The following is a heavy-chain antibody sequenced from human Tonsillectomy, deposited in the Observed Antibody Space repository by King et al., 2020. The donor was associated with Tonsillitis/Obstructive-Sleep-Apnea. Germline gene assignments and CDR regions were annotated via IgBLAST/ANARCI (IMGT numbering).Heavy chain of an antibody. V-gene: IGHV1-18*01. J-gene: IGHJ4*02. Sequence: VQLVESGAEVKKPGASVKVSCTASGYTFTSYGIFWVRQAPGQGLEWMGWISAYNGNTNYAQKIQDRFSLTTDTSTNTAYMELRSLRSDDTAVYYCARTAYDFIWGTYRNGDYWGQGTLVTVSS. CDR3: ARTAYDFIWGTYRNGDY. D-gene: IGHD3-16*02. CDR2: ISAYNGNT. CDR1: GYTFTSYG.